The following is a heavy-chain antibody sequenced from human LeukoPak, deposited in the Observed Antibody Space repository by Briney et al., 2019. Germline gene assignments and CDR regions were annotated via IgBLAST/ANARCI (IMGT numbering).Heavy chain of an antibody. CDR2: INPNSGGT. D-gene: IGHD3-3*01. Sequence: ASVKVSCKASGYTFTGYYMHWVRQAPGQGLEWMGWINPNSGGTNYAQKFQGRATMTRDTSISTAYMELSRLRSDDTAVYYCARDSKLGRYDFWSGSLTYYGMDVWGQGTTVTVSS. V-gene: IGHV1-2*02. CDR3: ARDSKLGRYDFWSGSLTYYGMDV. J-gene: IGHJ6*02. CDR1: GYTFTGYY.